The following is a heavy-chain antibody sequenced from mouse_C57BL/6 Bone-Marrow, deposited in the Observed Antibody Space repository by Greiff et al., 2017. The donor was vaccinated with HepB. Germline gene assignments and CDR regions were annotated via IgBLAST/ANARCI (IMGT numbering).Heavy chain of an antibody. CDR2: ISYDGSN. Sequence: EVKVEESGPGLVKPSQSLSLTCSVTGYSITSGYYWNWIRQFPGNKLEWMGYISYDGSNNYNPSLKNRISITRDTSKNQFFLKLNSVTTEETATYYCARGDYDYDRGGFAYWGQGTLVTVSA. V-gene: IGHV3-6*01. J-gene: IGHJ3*01. D-gene: IGHD2-4*01. CDR1: GYSITSGYY. CDR3: ARGDYDYDRGGFAY.